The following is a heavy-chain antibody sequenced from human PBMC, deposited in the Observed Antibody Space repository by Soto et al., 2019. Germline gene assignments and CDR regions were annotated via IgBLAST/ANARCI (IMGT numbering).Heavy chain of an antibody. CDR1: GFTFSSYG. CDR3: GREAPGDNDVFDI. V-gene: IGHV3-33*01. D-gene: IGHD7-27*01. J-gene: IGHJ3*02. CDR2: IWYDGSKK. Sequence: QVQLVESGGGVVQPGRSLRLSCVASGFTFSSYGMHWVRQAPGKGLEGVAVIWYDGSKKYYADTVKGRFTISRDNSKNTVHLKMNSMRAEDRAVYKGGREAPGDNDVFDIGGKGTLVTVS.